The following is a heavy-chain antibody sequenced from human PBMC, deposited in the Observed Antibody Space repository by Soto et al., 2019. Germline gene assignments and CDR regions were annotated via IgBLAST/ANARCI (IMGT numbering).Heavy chain of an antibody. CDR2: ISSDGDIT. CDR1: GFTFSEYS. J-gene: IGHJ5*02. CDR3: VTVSTFYAILTGYYSINLFDH. D-gene: IGHD3-9*01. V-gene: IGHV3-64D*06. Sequence: GGSLRLSCSASGFTFSEYSMHWVRQAPGKGLQYVSTISSDGDITYYADYVKGRFTISRDNSKNTLYLKMKSLRPEDTAVYYCVTVSTFYAILTGYYSINLFDHWCQGT.